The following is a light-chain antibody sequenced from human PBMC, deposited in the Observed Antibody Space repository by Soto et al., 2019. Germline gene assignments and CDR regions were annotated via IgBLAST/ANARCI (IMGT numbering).Light chain of an antibody. CDR2: EVS. CDR3: SLYTSDSTYV. CDR1: SSDFGSYNR. J-gene: IGLJ1*01. Sequence: QSALTQPPSVSGSPGQSVTISCTGTSSDFGSYNRVSWYQRPPGTGPKLMIYEVSNRPQGVPDRFSGSKSGTTAPLHISGLRAGEEAEYYCSLYTSDSTYVFGTGTKVTV. V-gene: IGLV2-18*01.